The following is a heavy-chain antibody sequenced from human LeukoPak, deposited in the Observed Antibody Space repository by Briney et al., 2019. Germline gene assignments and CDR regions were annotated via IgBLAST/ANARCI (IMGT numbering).Heavy chain of an antibody. V-gene: IGHV3-23*01. J-gene: IGHJ4*02. CDR3: AKDRWAVAGTGSDY. CDR1: GFTFNNYA. D-gene: IGHD6-19*01. Sequence: PGGSLRLSCAASGFTFNNYAMSWVRQAPGKGPEWLSAISGRGGSTTDADSVKGRFTTSRDNSKSTLYLQMNSLRAEDTAVYYCAKDRWAVAGTGSDYWGQGTLVTVSS. CDR2: ISGRGGST.